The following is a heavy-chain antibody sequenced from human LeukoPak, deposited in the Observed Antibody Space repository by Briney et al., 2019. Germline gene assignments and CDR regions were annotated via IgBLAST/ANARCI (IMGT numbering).Heavy chain of an antibody. CDR2: ISYDGSNK. D-gene: IGHD3-22*01. V-gene: IGHV3-30-3*01. CDR3: ARDLKSYDSSGYYSN. J-gene: IGHJ4*02. CDR1: GFTFSSYA. Sequence: GRSLRLSCAASGFTFSSYAMHWVRQAPGKGLEWVAVISYDGSNKYYADSVKGRFTISRDNAKNSLYLQMNSLRAEDTAVYYCARDLKSYDSSGYYSNWGQGTLVTVSS.